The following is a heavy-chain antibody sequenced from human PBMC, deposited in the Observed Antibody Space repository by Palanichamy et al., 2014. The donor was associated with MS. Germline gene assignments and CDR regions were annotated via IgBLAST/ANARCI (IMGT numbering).Heavy chain of an antibody. J-gene: IGHJ4*02. D-gene: IGHD2-2*01. CDR1: GFTFSTYS. V-gene: IGHV3-21*01. CDR2: IDSSSRYI. CDR3: ARVRCSTTSCNFDS. Sequence: EVQLVESGGGLVKPGGSPRLSCAASGFTFSTYSMNWVRQAPGKGLEWVSSIDSSSRYIYYADSLKGRFTISRDNAKNSLYLQTNTLRPEDTAVYYCARVRCSTTSCNFDSWGQGTLVTVSS.